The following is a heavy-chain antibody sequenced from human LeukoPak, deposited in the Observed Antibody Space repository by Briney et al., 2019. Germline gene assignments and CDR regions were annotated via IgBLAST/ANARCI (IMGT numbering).Heavy chain of an antibody. V-gene: IGHV1-69*01. CDR3: ARAAGLVVVILRY. CDR1: GGTFSSYA. CDR2: IIPIFGTA. D-gene: IGHD3-22*01. Sequence: SVKVTCKASGGTFSSYAISWVRQAPGQGLEWMGGIIPIFGTANYAQKFQGRVTITADESTSTAYMELSSLRSEDTAVYYCARAAGLVVVILRYWGQGTLVTVSS. J-gene: IGHJ4*02.